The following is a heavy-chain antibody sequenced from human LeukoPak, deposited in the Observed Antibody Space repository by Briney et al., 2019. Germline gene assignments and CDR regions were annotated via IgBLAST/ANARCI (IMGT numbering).Heavy chain of an antibody. J-gene: IGHJ4*02. CDR3: ARAYYDSSGYSPR. D-gene: IGHD3-22*01. Sequence: SVKVSCKASGGTFSSYAISWVRQAPEQGLEWMGGVIHIFGTANYAQKFQGRVTITADESTSTAYMELSSLRSEDTAVYYCARAYYDSSGYSPRWGQGTLVTVSS. CDR2: VIHIFGTA. V-gene: IGHV1-69*13. CDR1: GGTFSSYA.